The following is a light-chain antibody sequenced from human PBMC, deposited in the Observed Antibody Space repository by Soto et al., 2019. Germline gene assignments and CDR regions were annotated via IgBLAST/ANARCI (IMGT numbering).Light chain of an antibody. V-gene: IGLV2-14*01. CDR1: DNDVGGYDF. CDR3: CSHSTSIAWV. J-gene: IGLJ3*02. Sequence: QSVLTQSASVSGSPGQSITISCTGTDNDVGGYDFVSWYQQHPVRAPKLLIHQVTIRLSGISSRFSGSKSGNTASLTITGLQPEDEAMYFCCSHSTSIAWVFGGGTKLTVL. CDR2: QVT.